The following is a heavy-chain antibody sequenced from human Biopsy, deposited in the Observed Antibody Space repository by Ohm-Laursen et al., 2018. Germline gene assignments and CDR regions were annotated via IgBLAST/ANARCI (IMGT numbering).Heavy chain of an antibody. Sequence: ASVKVSCKASGGPSSNYAFSWVRQAPGQGLEWVGRIVPILGHLNYAQRFQGRVSITADKSTTYVYMELSRLTSGDTAVYYCAADADGYYTEFDYWGPGALVTVSS. D-gene: IGHD3-3*01. J-gene: IGHJ4*02. CDR1: GGPSSNYA. V-gene: IGHV1-69*04. CDR2: IVPILGHL. CDR3: AADADGYYTEFDY.